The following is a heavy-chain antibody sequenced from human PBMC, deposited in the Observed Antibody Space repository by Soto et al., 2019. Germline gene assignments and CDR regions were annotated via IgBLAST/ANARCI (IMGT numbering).Heavy chain of an antibody. V-gene: IGHV1-18*01. CDR3: ARRSSWYYYYGMDV. CDR1: GYTFTSNG. D-gene: IGHD6-13*01. Sequence: ASVKVSCTDSGYTFTSNGISWVRQAPGQGLEWMGWISAYNGNTNYAQKLQGRVTMTTDTSTSTAYMELRSLRSDDTAVYYCARRSSWYYYYGMDVWGQGTTVTVSS. J-gene: IGHJ6*02. CDR2: ISAYNGNT.